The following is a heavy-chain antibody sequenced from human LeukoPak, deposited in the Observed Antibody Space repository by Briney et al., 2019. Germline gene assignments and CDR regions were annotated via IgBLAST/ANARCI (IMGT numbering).Heavy chain of an antibody. J-gene: IGHJ4*02. Sequence: GGSLRLSCAASGFTFGSYAMSWVRQAPGKGLEWVSAISGSGGSTYYADSVKGRFTISRDNSKNTLYLQMNSLRAEDTAVYYCAKDGWGRCSSTSCYLEDWGQGTLVTVSS. CDR1: GFTFGSYA. CDR2: ISGSGGST. V-gene: IGHV3-23*01. CDR3: AKDGWGRCSSTSCYLED. D-gene: IGHD2-2*01.